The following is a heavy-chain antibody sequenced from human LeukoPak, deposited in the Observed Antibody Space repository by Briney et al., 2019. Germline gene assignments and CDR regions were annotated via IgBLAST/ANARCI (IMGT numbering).Heavy chain of an antibody. CDR1: GRPFSSSI. J-gene: IGHJ3*02. CDR2: MSFDGSQ. D-gene: IGHD5-12*01. V-gene: IGHV3-30*03. CDR3: AREGHTSGFCGAFDI. Sequence: GGSLRLSCALSGRPFSSSIMHWVRQAPGKGLEWVAGMSFDGSQYYVDSVKGRFTISRDNSGNTVFLHMTSLRPEDTAVYFCAREGHTSGFCGAFDIWGRGTTVTISS.